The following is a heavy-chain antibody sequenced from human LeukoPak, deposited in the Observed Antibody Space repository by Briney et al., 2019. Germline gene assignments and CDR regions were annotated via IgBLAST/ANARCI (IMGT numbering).Heavy chain of an antibody. D-gene: IGHD3-22*01. CDR3: AKKWSGDYDSSGVNDAFDI. CDR1: GFTFDDYA. Sequence: PGRSLRLSCAASGFTFDDYAMHWVRQAPGKGLEWVSGISNSGGTTYYADSVKGRFTISRDNSKNTLYLQMNSLRPEDTAVYYCAKKWSGDYDSSGVNDAFDIWGQGTMVTVSS. J-gene: IGHJ3*02. V-gene: IGHV3-23*01. CDR2: ISNSGGTT.